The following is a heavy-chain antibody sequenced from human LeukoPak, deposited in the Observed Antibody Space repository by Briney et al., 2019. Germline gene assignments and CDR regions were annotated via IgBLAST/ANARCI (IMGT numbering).Heavy chain of an antibody. J-gene: IGHJ3*02. CDR2: INPESGGT. CDR1: GYTFTGYY. Sequence: ASVKVSCKTSGYTFTGYYIQWVRQAAGQGREWMGYINPESGGTNYAQEFQGRVTITRDTSISTAYMELNRLRSDDTAVYYCARGEMITFGGVIVISTFDIWGQGTMVTVS. CDR3: ARGEMITFGGVIVISTFDI. D-gene: IGHD3-16*02. V-gene: IGHV1-2*02.